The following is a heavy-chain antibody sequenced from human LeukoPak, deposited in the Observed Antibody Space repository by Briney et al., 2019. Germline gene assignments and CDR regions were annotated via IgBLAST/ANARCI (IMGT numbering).Heavy chain of an antibody. V-gene: IGHV3-53*01. CDR3: ARRPGN. CDR2: IYSGGAI. Sequence: GGSLRLSCVASGFAVGSNYMSWVRQAPGKGLEWVSLIYSGGAIRYADSVKGRFTISRDSSKNTLFLQMNNLTVEDTARYYCARRPGNWGQGILVTVSS. J-gene: IGHJ4*02. CDR1: GFAVGSNY. D-gene: IGHD1-14*01.